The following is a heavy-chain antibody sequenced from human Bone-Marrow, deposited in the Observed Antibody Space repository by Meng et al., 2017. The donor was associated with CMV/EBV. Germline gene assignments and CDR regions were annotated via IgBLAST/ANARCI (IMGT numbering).Heavy chain of an antibody. D-gene: IGHD6-6*01. CDR1: GGTFSSYA. Sequence: QVQPVQSGAEVKKPGSSATVSCKVSGGTFSSYAISGVRQAPGQGLEWMGGIIPILGTANYAQKFQGRVTITADESTSTAYMELSSLRSEDTAVYYCARDPGSRYSSSHLFDYWGQGTLVTVSS. J-gene: IGHJ4*02. CDR2: IIPILGTA. V-gene: IGHV1-69*01. CDR3: ARDPGSRYSSSHLFDY.